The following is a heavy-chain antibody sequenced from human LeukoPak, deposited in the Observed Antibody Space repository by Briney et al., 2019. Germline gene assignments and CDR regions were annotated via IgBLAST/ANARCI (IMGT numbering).Heavy chain of an antibody. CDR1: GFTVSSNY. J-gene: IGHJ5*02. CDR3: ARVPEEQWLPDRWFDP. CDR2: IYSGGST. D-gene: IGHD6-19*01. Sequence: HPGGSLRLSCAASGFTVSSNYMSWVRQAPGKGLEWVSVIYSGGSTYYADSVKGRFTISRDNSKNTLYLQMNSLRAEDTAVYYCARVPEEQWLPDRWFDPWGQGTLVTVSS. V-gene: IGHV3-53*01.